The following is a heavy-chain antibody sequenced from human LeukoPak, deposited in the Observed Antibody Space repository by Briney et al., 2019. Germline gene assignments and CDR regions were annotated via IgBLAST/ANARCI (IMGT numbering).Heavy chain of an antibody. CDR2: IYYSGST. Sequence: SETLSLTCTVSGGSISSYYWSWIRQPPGKGLEWIGYIYYSGSTNYNPSLKSRVTISVDTSKNQFSLKLSSVTAADTAVYYCAKRALTTFYFDYWGQGTLVTVSS. D-gene: IGHD4-17*01. J-gene: IGHJ4*02. V-gene: IGHV4-59*01. CDR3: AKRALTTFYFDY. CDR1: GGSISSYY.